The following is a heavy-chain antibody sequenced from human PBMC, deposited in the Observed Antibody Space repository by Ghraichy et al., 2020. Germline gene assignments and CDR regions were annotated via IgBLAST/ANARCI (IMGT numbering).Heavy chain of an antibody. V-gene: IGHV4-39*01. D-gene: IGHD2-8*01. CDR2: IYYSGST. CDR3: ARSKSINGYYFDY. CDR1: GGSISSSSYY. J-gene: IGHJ4*02. Sequence: SETLSLTCTVSGGSISSSSYYWGWIRQPPGKGLEWIGSIYYSGSTYYNPSLKSRVTISVDTSKNQFSLKLSSVTAADTAVHYCARSKSINGYYFDYWGQGTLVTVSS.